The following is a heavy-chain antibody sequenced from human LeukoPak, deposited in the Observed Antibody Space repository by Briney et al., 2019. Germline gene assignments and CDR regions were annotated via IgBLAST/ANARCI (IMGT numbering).Heavy chain of an antibody. V-gene: IGHV5-51*01. D-gene: IGHD3-3*01. CDR3: ARHTGDFWSGYHLDY. CDR2: IYPGDSDT. Sequence: PGESLKTSCKGSGYSFTSYWNGWVRQMPGKGLEWMGFIYPGDSDTRYSPSFQGQVTISADKSISTAYLQWSSLKASDTAMYYCARHTGDFWSGYHLDYWGQGALVTGSS. J-gene: IGHJ4*02. CDR1: GYSFTSYW.